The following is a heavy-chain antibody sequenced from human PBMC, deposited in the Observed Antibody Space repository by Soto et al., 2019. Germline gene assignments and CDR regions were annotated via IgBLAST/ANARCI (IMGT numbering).Heavy chain of an antibody. D-gene: IGHD6-6*01. Sequence: EVQLVQSGAEVKKPGESLKISCKGSGYSFTSYWIGWVRQMPGKGLEWMGIIYPGDSDTRYSPSFQGQVTITADKSISTAYLQWSSLKASDTAMYYCARRLPYSSSSRAVNYYYGMDVWGQGTTVTVSS. CDR2: IYPGDSDT. V-gene: IGHV5-51*01. CDR1: GYSFTSYW. J-gene: IGHJ6*02. CDR3: ARRLPYSSSSRAVNYYYGMDV.